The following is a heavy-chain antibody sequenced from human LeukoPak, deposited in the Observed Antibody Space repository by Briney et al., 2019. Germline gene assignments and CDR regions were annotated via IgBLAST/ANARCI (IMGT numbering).Heavy chain of an antibody. CDR3: ARLYCGVGICYSYYMDV. Sequence: GGSLRLSCAASGFTFSDYWMIWVRQTLGKGLEGVADIKQDGSDRFYVDSVKGRFTISRDNAKKSLYMQMNSLRAEDTAVYYCARLYCGVGICYSYYMDVWGKGTTVTVSS. CDR2: IKQDGSDR. V-gene: IGHV3-7*01. J-gene: IGHJ6*03. D-gene: IGHD2-21*01. CDR1: GFTFSDYW.